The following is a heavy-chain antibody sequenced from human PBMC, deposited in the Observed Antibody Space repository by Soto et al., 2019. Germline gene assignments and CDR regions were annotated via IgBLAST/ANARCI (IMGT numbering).Heavy chain of an antibody. CDR2: IYTSGST. CDR1: GGSISSYY. CDR3: ASSRRARPWGLNWFDP. J-gene: IGHJ5*02. V-gene: IGHV4-4*07. D-gene: IGHD6-6*01. Sequence: SETLSLTCTVSGGSISSYYWSWIRQPAGKGLEWIGRIYTSGSTNYNPSLKSRVTMSVDTSKNQFSLKLSSVTAADTAVYYCASSRRARPWGLNWFDPWGQGTLVTVSS.